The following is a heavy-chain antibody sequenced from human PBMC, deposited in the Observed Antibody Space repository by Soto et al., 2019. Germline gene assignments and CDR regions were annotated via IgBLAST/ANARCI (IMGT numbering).Heavy chain of an antibody. D-gene: IGHD3-16*01. V-gene: IGHV4-39*01. Sequence: AXETLSLTCTVSGGSISSSNYYWGWIRQPPGKGLEWIGSIYYSGSTSYNSSLKSRVTISVDTSKNQFSLRLSSVTAADRAVYYCASPTLGAFDIWGQGTMVTV. CDR1: GGSISSSNYY. CDR2: IYYSGST. CDR3: ASPTLGAFDI. J-gene: IGHJ3*02.